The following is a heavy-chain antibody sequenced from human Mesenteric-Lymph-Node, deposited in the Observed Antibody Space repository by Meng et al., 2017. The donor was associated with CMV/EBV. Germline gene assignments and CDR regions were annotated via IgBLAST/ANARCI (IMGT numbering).Heavy chain of an antibody. Sequence: ASGYTLTDNGISWVRQAPGQELEWMGWISAYNGNTTYAQKLQGRVTMTTDTSTSTAYMELRSLRSDDTAVYYCARGWVSGGSYLDYWGQGTLVTVSS. CDR3: ARGWVSGGSYLDY. CDR2: ISAYNGNT. V-gene: IGHV1-18*04. D-gene: IGHD1-26*01. CDR1: GYTLTDNG. J-gene: IGHJ4*02.